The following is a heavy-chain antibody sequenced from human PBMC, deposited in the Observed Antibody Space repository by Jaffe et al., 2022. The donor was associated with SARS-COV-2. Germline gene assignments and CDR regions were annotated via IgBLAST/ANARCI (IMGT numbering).Heavy chain of an antibody. J-gene: IGHJ5*02. Sequence: QVQLQESGPGLVKPSETLSLTCTVSGGSISSYYWSWIRQPPGKGLEWIGYIYYSGSTNYNPSLKSRVTISVDTSKNQFSLKLSSVTAADTAVYYCAREKVGSGWGMTGYPGWFDPWGQGTLVTVSS. CDR2: IYYSGST. CDR1: GGSISSYY. D-gene: IGHD6-19*01. CDR3: AREKVGSGWGMTGYPGWFDP. V-gene: IGHV4-59*01.